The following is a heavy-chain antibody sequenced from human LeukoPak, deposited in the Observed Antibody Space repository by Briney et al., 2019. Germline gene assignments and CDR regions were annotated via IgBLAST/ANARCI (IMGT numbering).Heavy chain of an antibody. J-gene: IGHJ4*02. CDR3: ARVCVSGFHTYGSGSYYIRYFDY. V-gene: IGHV4-34*01. CDR1: GGSFSGYY. Sequence: TSETLSLTCAVHGGSFSGYYWSWIRQPPGKGLEWIGEINHSGSTNYNPSLKSRVTISVDTSKNQFSLKLSSVTAADTAVYYCARVCVSGFHTYGSGSYYIRYFDYWGQGTLVTVSS. D-gene: IGHD3-10*01. CDR2: INHSGST.